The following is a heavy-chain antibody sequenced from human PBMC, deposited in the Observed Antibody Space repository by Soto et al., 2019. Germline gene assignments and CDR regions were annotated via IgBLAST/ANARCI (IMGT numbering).Heavy chain of an antibody. J-gene: IGHJ2*01. Sequence: QVQLQESGPGLVKPSGTLSLTCAVSGGSISSSNWWSWVRQPPGKGLEWIGESYHSGSTNYNPSLKSRVTISVDKSKNQFSLKLSSVTAADTAVYYCARDAVDTAMGNYWYFDLWGRGTLVTVSS. CDR3: ARDAVDTAMGNYWYFDL. D-gene: IGHD5-18*01. V-gene: IGHV4-4*02. CDR2: SYHSGST. CDR1: GGSISSSNW.